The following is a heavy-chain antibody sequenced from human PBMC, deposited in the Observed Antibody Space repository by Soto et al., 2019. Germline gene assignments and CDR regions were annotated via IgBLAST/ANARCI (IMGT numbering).Heavy chain of an antibody. CDR2: ISDSGST. V-gene: IGHV4-59*08. Sequence: PSETLSLTCTVSGASIGRYYRSWIRQPPGKGLEWIGYISDSGSTDYNPSLKGRVTISVDTSKNQFSLKLNSVTAADTAVYYCARHYYTDPFDXWGQGTLVTVSS. J-gene: IGHJ4*02. CDR1: GASIGRYY. D-gene: IGHD3-22*01. CDR3: ARHYYTDPFDX.